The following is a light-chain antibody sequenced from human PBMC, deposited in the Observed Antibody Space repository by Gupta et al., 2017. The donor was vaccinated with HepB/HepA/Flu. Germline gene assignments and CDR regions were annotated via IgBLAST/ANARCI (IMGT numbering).Light chain of an antibody. J-gene: IGLJ1*01. CDR1: SSDVGAYDY. CDR2: DVS. V-gene: IGLV2-14*03. Sequence: QSALTQPASVSGSPGQSITISCTRSSSDVGAYDYVSWYQQHAGKAPKLIIYDVSVRPSGVSIRFSGSKSGNTASLTISGLQAEDEADYFCNSYTTNRIYVFGTGTEVTVL. CDR3: NSYTTNRIYV.